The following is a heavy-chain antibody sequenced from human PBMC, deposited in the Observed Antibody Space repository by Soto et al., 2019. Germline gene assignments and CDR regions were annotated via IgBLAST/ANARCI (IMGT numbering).Heavy chain of an antibody. CDR2: IYYSGST. CDR1: GGSIRSGDYY. D-gene: IGHD3-3*01. V-gene: IGHV4-30-4*01. Sequence: PSETLSLTCTVSGGSIRSGDYYWSWIRQPPGKGLEWIGYIYYSGSTYYNPSLKSRVTISVDTSKNQFSLKLNSVTAADTAVYYCARDNILGILYGGMDVRGQGTTVTVSS. J-gene: IGHJ6*02. CDR3: ARDNILGILYGGMDV.